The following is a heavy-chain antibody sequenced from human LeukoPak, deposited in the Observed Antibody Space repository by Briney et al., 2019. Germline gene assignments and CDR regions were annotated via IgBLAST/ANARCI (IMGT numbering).Heavy chain of an antibody. CDR2: VYSGGST. V-gene: IGHV3-53*01. J-gene: IGHJ4*02. CDR1: RFTVTDIY. Sequence: GGSLRLSCTASRFTVTDIYMSWVRQAPGKGLEWVSSVYSGGSTYYADPVKGRFTISRDNSKNTLDLQMNSLRAEDTAVYYCAKLPGRAADYWGQGTLVTVSS. CDR3: AKLPGRAADY.